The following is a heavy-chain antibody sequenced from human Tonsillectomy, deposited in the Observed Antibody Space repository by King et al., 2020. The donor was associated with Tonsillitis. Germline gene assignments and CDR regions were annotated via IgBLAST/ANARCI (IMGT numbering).Heavy chain of an antibody. V-gene: IGHV4-39*01. CDR2: RYYSGTI. J-gene: IGHJ4*02. CDR3: ARSVSGSFDY. Sequence: QLQESGPGVVKPSETLSLTCTVSGGSISSSDHYCAWIRQPPGKGLEWIVYRYYSGTIFYNPSLNSRITISGGTSESRFSLKLSSVTAADTAVYFCARSVSGSFDYWGQGALVTVSS. CDR1: GGSISSSDHY. D-gene: IGHD1-26*01.